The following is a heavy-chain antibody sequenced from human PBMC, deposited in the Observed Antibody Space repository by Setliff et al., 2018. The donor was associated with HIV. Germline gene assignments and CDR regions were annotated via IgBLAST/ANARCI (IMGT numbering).Heavy chain of an antibody. J-gene: IGHJ6*03. V-gene: IGHV1-46*01. CDR2: INPSGGST. D-gene: IGHD5-12*01. Sequence: ASVKVSCKASGYTFTSYYMHWVRQAPGQGLEWMGIINPSGGSTSYAQKFQGRVTMTRDTSTSTVYMELSSLRSEDTAVYYCARAGVGGYSGYDRDYYYYMDVWGKGTTVTAP. CDR1: GYTFTSYY. CDR3: ARAGVGGYSGYDRDYYYYMDV.